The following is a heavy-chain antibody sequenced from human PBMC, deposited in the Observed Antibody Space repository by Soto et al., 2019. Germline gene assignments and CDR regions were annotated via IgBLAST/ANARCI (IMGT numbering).Heavy chain of an antibody. CDR3: ATLANRSSGDRAVYGVDV. CDR1: GYTFTSYY. CDR2: INPSGGST. J-gene: IGHJ6*02. Sequence: ASVKVSCKASGYTFTSYYMHWVRQAPGQGLEWMGIINPSGGSTSYAQKFQGRVTMTRDTSTSTVYMELSSLRSEDTAVYYCATLANRSSGDRAVYGVDVWGQGTTVTVSS. D-gene: IGHD6-6*01. V-gene: IGHV1-46*01.